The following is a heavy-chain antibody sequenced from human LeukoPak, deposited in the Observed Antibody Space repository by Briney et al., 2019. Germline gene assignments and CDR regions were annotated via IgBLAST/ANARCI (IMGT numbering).Heavy chain of an antibody. CDR3: AKYSSGLDY. Sequence: GGSLRLSCAASGFTFSSYAMSWVRQAPGKGLEWVSAISGSGGSTNYAPSVKGRFTISRDNSKHTLYLQMNSLRAEDTAVYYCAKYSSGLDYWGQGTLVTVSS. V-gene: IGHV3-23*01. CDR2: ISGSGGST. CDR1: GFTFSSYA. D-gene: IGHD6-19*01. J-gene: IGHJ4*02.